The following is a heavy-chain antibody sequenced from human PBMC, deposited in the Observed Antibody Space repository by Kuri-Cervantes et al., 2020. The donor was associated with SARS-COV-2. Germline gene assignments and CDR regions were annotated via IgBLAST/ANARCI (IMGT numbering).Heavy chain of an antibody. CDR3: ARGGGYSGPEVRRLYYYYYGMDV. Sequence: GGSLRLSCAASGFTFSNAWMSWVRQAPGKGLEWVANIKQDGSEKYYVDSVKGRFTISRDNAKNSLYLQMNSLRAEDTAVYYCARGGGYSGPEVRRLYYYYYGMDVWGQGTTVTVSS. CDR1: GFTFSNAW. D-gene: IGHD5-12*01. V-gene: IGHV3-7*03. J-gene: IGHJ6*02. CDR2: IKQDGSEK.